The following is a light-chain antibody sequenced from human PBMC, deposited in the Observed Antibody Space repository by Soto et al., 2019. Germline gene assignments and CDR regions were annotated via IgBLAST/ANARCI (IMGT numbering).Light chain of an antibody. CDR2: AAS. Sequence: DIQMTQSPSSLSASVGDRVTITCRASQSISTYLNWYQQKPGKAPKLLIYAASNLQSGVPSRFSGRGSGTDFTLTISSLQPEDSAPYYCQQSYSTPSFGGGAKVEI. CDR3: QQSYSTPS. J-gene: IGKJ4*02. CDR1: QSISTY. V-gene: IGKV1-39*01.